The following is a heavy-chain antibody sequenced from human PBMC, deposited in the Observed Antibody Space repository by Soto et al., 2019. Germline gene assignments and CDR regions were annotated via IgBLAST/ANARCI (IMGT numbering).Heavy chain of an antibody. V-gene: IGHV3-33*01. J-gene: IGHJ3*02. CDR3: ARGIVVVSAATRGTDAFDI. CDR1: GFTFGSYG. Sequence: QVQLVESGGGVVQPGRSLRLSCAASGFTFGSYGMHWVRQAPGKGLEWVAVIWYDGSNKYYADSVKGRFTISRDNSKNTLYQQMNSLRAEDTAVFYCARGIVVVSAATRGTDAFDIWGQGTMVTVSS. D-gene: IGHD2-2*01. CDR2: IWYDGSNK.